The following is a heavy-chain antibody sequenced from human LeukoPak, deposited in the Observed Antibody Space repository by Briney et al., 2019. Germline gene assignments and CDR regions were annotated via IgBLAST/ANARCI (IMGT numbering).Heavy chain of an antibody. Sequence: GESLKISCKGSAYTFSTSWIAWVRQMPGKGLEWMGIIFPLDSDTRYSPSLQGQVTISVDKSISTAYLQWSSLKTSDTAMYYCARPYSSSPLEDAFDIWGQGTMVTVSS. V-gene: IGHV5-51*01. J-gene: IGHJ3*02. CDR2: IFPLDSDT. CDR1: AYTFSTSW. CDR3: ARPYSSSPLEDAFDI. D-gene: IGHD6-6*01.